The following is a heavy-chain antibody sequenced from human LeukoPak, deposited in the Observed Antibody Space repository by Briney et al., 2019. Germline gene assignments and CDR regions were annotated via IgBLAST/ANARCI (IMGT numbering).Heavy chain of an antibody. CDR1: GFTVSDNY. CDR2: IYSGGST. V-gene: IGHV3-66*01. CDR3: AREFRLGGR. D-gene: IGHD4-23*01. Sequence: GGSLRLSCAASGFTVSDNYMTWVRQAPGKGLEWVSVIYSGGSTYYADFVKARFTISRDNSRNTLFLQMNSLRVEDTAVYYCAREFRLGGRWGQGTLVTVSS. J-gene: IGHJ4*02.